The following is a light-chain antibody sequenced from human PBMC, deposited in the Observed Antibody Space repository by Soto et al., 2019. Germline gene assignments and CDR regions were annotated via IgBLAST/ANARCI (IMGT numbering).Light chain of an antibody. CDR2: LNTDGSH. CDR3: RTWVTGIQNVV. Sequence: QSVLTQSPSASASLGASVKLTCTLSSGHSSYAIAWHQQQPEKGPRYLMKLNTDGSHSKGDGIPDRFSGSSSGAERYLTISSLQSEDEADYYCRTWVTGIQNVVFGGGTKVTVL. J-gene: IGLJ2*01. V-gene: IGLV4-69*01. CDR1: SGHSSYA.